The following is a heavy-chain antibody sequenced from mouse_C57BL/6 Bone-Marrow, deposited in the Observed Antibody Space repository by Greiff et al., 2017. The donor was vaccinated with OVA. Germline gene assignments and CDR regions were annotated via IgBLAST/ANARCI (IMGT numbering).Heavy chain of an antibody. V-gene: IGHV2-4*01. D-gene: IGHD1-1*01. Sequence: QVQLQQSGPGLVQPSQSLSITCTVSGFSLTSYCVHWVRQPPGKGLEWLGVIWSGGSTAYNAAFISRLSISKDNSKSPVFFKMNSLQADDTDLYNWAKAGFVAKVVATLDWYFDVWGRGTTVTVSA. CDR1: GFSLTSYC. CDR3: AKAGFVAKVVATLDWYFDV. J-gene: IGHJ1*03. CDR2: IWSGGST.